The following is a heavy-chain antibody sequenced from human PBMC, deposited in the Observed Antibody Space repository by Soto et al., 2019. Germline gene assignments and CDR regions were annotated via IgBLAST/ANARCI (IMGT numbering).Heavy chain of an antibody. V-gene: IGHV1-69*13. CDR3: ARDQVDPGTTCYYGMDG. CDR1: GRTYSSYA. D-gene: IGHD1-7*01. Sequence: SVKVSCKAPGRTYSSYAISCVRPDQGQGLEWMGGIIPIFGTANYAQKFQGRVTITADESTSTAYMELSSLRSEDTAVYYCARDQVDPGTTCYYGMDGWGQGTTGTVSS. CDR2: IIPIFGTA. J-gene: IGHJ6*02.